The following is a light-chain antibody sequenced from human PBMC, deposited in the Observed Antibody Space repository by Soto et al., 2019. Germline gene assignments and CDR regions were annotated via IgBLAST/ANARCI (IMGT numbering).Light chain of an antibody. CDR1: SSDIGRYNY. Sequence: QSVLTQPPSASGSPGQSVTISCTGTSSDIGRYNYVSWYQQHPGKAPKLIVFGVAQRPTGVPDRFSASKSGNTASLTVSGLQAEDEADYYCSSYAGDNRLVFGGGTKLTVL. CDR3: SSYAGDNRLV. J-gene: IGLJ3*02. V-gene: IGLV2-8*01. CDR2: GVA.